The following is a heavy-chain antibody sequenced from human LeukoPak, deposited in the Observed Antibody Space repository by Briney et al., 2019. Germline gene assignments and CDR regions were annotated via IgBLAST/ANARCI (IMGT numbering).Heavy chain of an antibody. Sequence: SETLSLTCTVSGGSISGYYWSWIRQPAGKGLEWLGRIYTSGSTNYNPSLKSRFTMSVDTSKNQFSLKLSSVTAAETAVYYCASLHYYGSGSYFDYWGQGTLVTVSS. J-gene: IGHJ4*02. V-gene: IGHV4-4*07. CDR2: IYTSGST. CDR1: GGSISGYY. CDR3: ASLHYYGSGSYFDY. D-gene: IGHD3-10*01.